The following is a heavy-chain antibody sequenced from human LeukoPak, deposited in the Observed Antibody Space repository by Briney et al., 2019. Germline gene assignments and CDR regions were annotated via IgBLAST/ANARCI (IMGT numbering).Heavy chain of an antibody. D-gene: IGHD2/OR15-2a*01. Sequence: PSETLSLTRSVSGGCLKNSFWSWIRQPPAKGLEWSGDVSDTGITNSNPSLKSRVTFSIDTSKDQFYLKLRSATAADTALYFCARNRFQLSGAYWFDPWGRGTLVTVSS. CDR1: GGCLKNSF. CDR2: VSDTGIT. J-gene: IGHJ5*02. CDR3: ARNRFQLSGAYWFDP. V-gene: IGHV4-59*01.